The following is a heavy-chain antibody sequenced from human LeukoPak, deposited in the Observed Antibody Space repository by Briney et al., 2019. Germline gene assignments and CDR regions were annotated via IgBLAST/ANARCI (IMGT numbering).Heavy chain of an antibody. CDR1: GGTFSSYA. CDR3: ARSYSSSWYMVY. Sequence: SVKVSCKASGGTFSSYAISWVRQAPGQGLEWMGRIIPILGIANYAQKFQGRVTITADKSTSTAYMELSSLRSEDTAVYYCARSYSSSWYMVYWGQGTLVTVSS. V-gene: IGHV1-69*04. D-gene: IGHD6-13*01. CDR2: IIPILGIA. J-gene: IGHJ4*02.